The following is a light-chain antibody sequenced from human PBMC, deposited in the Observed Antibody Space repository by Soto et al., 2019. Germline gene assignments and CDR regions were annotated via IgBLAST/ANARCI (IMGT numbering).Light chain of an antibody. CDR3: QQYGSSPPWP. CDR2: GAS. Sequence: EIVLTQSPGTLSLSPGERATLSCRASQTVSSNYLVWYQQKPGQAHRLLIHGASSRATGIPDRFSGSGSGTDFTLTISRLEPEDFAVYYCQQYGSSPPWPFGQGTKVEIK. J-gene: IGKJ1*01. CDR1: QTVSSNY. V-gene: IGKV3-20*01.